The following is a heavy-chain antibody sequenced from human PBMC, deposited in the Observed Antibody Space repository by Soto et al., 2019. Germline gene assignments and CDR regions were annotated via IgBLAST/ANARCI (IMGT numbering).Heavy chain of an antibody. CDR3: ASRRRLCYYHCSLDV. V-gene: IGHV4-34*01. Sequence: SETLSLTCAVYGGSFSGYYWSWIRQPPGKGLEWIGEINHSGSTNYNPSLKSRVTLSVDTSKNQFSLKLSSVTAAATAVYYCASRRRLCYYHCSLDVWGQGTTVTVSS. CDR2: INHSGST. CDR1: GGSFSGYY. J-gene: IGHJ6*02.